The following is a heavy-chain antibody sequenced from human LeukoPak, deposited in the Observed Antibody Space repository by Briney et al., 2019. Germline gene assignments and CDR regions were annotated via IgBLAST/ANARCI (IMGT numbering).Heavy chain of an antibody. CDR3: TREDC. CDR2: INANSGGT. J-gene: IGHJ4*02. Sequence: ASVKVSCKTSGYTFTGYYIHWVRQAPGQGLEWMGWINANSGGTIYAQKFQGRVTMTRDTSISTAYMELTSLTSDDTAVYYCTREDCWGQGTLVTVSS. V-gene: IGHV1-2*02. CDR1: GYTFTGYY.